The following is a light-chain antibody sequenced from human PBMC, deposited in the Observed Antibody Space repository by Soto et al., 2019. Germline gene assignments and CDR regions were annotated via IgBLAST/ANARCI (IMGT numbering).Light chain of an antibody. J-gene: IGLJ1*01. CDR3: SSYTSASTLLYL. V-gene: IGLV2-14*01. CDR2: GVT. CDR1: SSDVGGYNY. Sequence: QSALTQPASVSGYPGQSITISCTGTSSDVGGYNYVSWYQQHPGIAPKLLIYGVTNRPSGVSPRFSGSKSGNTASLTISGLQAEDEADYHCSSYTSASTLLYLFGTGTKLTVL.